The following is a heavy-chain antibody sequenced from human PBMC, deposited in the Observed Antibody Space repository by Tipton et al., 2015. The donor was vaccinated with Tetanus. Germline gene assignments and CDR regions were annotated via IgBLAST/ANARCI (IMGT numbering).Heavy chain of an antibody. CDR1: GFSFRSYA. Sequence: SLRLSCAASGFSFRSYAMHWVRQAPGKGLEWVAIISHEGVDKSYADFVRGRFTISRDNSKNTLYLQMNSLRAEDTAVYYCAKDGCFSVGCLGSDYWGQGNLVTVPP. D-gene: IGHD5/OR15-5a*01. CDR3: AKDGCFSVGCLGSDY. J-gene: IGHJ4*02. V-gene: IGHV3-30*04. CDR2: ISHEGVDK.